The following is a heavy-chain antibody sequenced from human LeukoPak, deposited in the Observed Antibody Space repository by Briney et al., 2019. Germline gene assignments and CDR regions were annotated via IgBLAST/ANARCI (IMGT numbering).Heavy chain of an antibody. V-gene: IGHV3-21*01. CDR1: GFTFSSYW. J-gene: IGHJ5*02. D-gene: IGHD2-15*01. Sequence: GGSLRLSCAASGFTFSSYWMHWVRQAPGKGLEWVSSISTSSSYIYYADSVKGRFTISRDNARNSLYLQMNTLRAEDTAVYSCARGADGVSSNSRGWFDPWGQGTLVTVSS. CDR3: ARGADGVSSNSRGWFDP. CDR2: ISTSSSYI.